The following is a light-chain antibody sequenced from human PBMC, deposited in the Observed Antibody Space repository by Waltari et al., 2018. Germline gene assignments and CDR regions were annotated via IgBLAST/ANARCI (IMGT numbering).Light chain of an antibody. CDR3: QQYYGDPLT. Sequence: AIRITQSPSSLSASTGDRVTITCRPSQAISSYLDWYQQKPGKAPKLLIYASSTLQSGVPARFSGSGSGTNFTLTIGCLQSEDFATYFCQQYYGDPLTFGGGTKVEI. CDR1: QAISSY. V-gene: IGKV1-8*01. J-gene: IGKJ4*01. CDR2: ASS.